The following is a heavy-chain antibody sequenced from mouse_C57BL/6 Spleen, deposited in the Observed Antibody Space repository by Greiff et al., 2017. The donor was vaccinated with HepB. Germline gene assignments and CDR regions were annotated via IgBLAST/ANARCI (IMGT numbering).Heavy chain of an antibody. Sequence: EVHLVESGGGLVQPGESLKLSCESNEYEFPSHDMSWVRKTPEKRLELVAAINSDGGSTYYTDTMERRFIIYRDNTKKTLYLQMSRLRSEDTALCYCARHRYDGAMDYWGQGTSVTVSS. CDR3: ARHRYDGAMDY. CDR2: INSDGGST. D-gene: IGHD1-1*01. CDR1: EYEFPSHD. V-gene: IGHV5-2*01. J-gene: IGHJ4*01.